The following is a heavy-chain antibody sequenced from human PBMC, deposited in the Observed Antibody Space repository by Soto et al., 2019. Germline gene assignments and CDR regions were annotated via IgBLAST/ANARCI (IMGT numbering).Heavy chain of an antibody. CDR3: ARDSEGYGELGGDY. CDR2: ISGYNGNT. Sequence: QVQLVQSGAEVKKPGASVKVSCKASGYTFTSYGISWVRQAPGQGLEWVGWISGYNGNTNYVQKLQGRVTMTTDTCTSTAYMELRSLRPDDTAVYYGARDSEGYGELGGDYWGQGTLVTVSS. CDR1: GYTFTSYG. J-gene: IGHJ4*02. D-gene: IGHD3-10*01. V-gene: IGHV1-18*01.